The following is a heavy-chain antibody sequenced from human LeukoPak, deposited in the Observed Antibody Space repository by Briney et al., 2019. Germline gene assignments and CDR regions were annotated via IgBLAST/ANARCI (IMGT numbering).Heavy chain of an antibody. V-gene: IGHV1-24*01. D-gene: IGHD6-13*01. J-gene: IGHJ4*02. Sequence: ASVKVSCKVSGYTLADLSMYWVRQAPGKGLEWMGGFDPDGDTIYAQKFQGRVTMTEDTSTDTAYMELSSLRSEDTAVYYCATTIAAAFDYWGQGTLVTVSS. CDR2: FDPDGDT. CDR1: GYTLADLS. CDR3: ATTIAAAFDY.